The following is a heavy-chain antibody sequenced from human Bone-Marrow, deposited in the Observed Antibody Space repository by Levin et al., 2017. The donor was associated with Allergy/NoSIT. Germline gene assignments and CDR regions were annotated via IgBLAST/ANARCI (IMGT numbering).Heavy chain of an antibody. Sequence: GSGPTLVKPTETLTLTCTVSGFSLNQFKMGVSWIRQPPGEALEWLAHIFSDDEKSYSTSLRSRLAISKDTSKGQVVLRLTTVGPADTGTYYCARVRVVGATRESYYYSMDVWGLGTTVTVSS. V-gene: IGHV2-26*01. CDR1: GFSLNQFKMG. D-gene: IGHD1-26*01. J-gene: IGHJ6*02. CDR3: ARVRVVGATRESYYYSMDV. CDR2: IFSDDEK.